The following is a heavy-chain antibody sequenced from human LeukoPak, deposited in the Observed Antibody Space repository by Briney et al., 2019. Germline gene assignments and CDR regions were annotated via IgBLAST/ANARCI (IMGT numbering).Heavy chain of an antibody. CDR2: IKQDGSEK. D-gene: IGHD2-21*01. CDR1: GFTFSSYV. Sequence: GGSLRLSCAASGFTFSSYVMSWVRQAPGKGLEWVANIKQDGSEKYYVDSVKGRFTISRDNAKNSLYLQMNSLRAEDTAVYYCARAIWAYRAWGQGTLVTVSS. CDR3: ARAIWAYRA. J-gene: IGHJ5*02. V-gene: IGHV3-7*01.